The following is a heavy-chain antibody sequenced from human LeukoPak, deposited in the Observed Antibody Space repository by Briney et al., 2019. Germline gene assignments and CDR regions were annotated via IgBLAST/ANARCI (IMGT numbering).Heavy chain of an antibody. CDR3: ARVSDDGSRNLDY. V-gene: IGHV3-53*01. D-gene: IGHD5-24*01. Sequence: PGGSLRLSCAASGFTFSSSAMSWVRQAPGKGLEWVSVIHSGGSTHYADSVKGRFIISRDNSKNTLYLQMNSLRAEDTAVYYCARVSDDGSRNLDYWGQGTLVTVSS. CDR1: GFTFSSSA. CDR2: IHSGGST. J-gene: IGHJ4*02.